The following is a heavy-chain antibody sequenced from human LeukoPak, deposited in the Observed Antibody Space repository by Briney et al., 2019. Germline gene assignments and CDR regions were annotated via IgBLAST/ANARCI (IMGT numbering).Heavy chain of an antibody. J-gene: IGHJ6*04. CDR2: INPRGST. Sequence: PSETLSLTCGVSGGSFSSHYWTWIRQPPGKGLEWIGEINPRGSTHYNPSLESRVTVSADTSRNQLSLSLTSVTAADSAVYFCARGLRQGSAWSWGPKEKSYQYMDVWGTGTTVIVSS. V-gene: IGHV4-34*01. D-gene: IGHD6-19*01. CDR3: ARGLRQGSAWSWGPKEKSYQYMDV. CDR1: GGSFSSHY.